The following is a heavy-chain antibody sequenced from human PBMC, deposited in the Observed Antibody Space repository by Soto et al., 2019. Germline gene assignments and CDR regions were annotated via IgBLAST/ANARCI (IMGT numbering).Heavy chain of an antibody. CDR3: ARGDHIVVVTAIPGYFQH. J-gene: IGHJ1*01. Sequence: QVQLVESGGGVVQPGRSLRLSCAASGFTFSSYGMHWVRQAPGKGLEWVAVIWYDGSNKYYADSVKGRFTISRDNSKNTLYLQMSSLRAEDTAVYYCARGDHIVVVTAIPGYFQHWGQGTLVTVSS. CDR1: GFTFSSYG. CDR2: IWYDGSNK. D-gene: IGHD2-21*02. V-gene: IGHV3-33*01.